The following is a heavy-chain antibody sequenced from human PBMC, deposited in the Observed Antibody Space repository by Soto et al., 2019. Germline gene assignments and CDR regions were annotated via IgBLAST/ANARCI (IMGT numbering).Heavy chain of an antibody. J-gene: IGHJ6*02. CDR2: INAGNGNT. D-gene: IGHD6-13*01. CDR3: AREVGSSWYRGSGMDV. V-gene: IGHV1-3*01. Sequence: QVQLVQSGAEVKKPGASVKVSCKASGYTFTSYAMHWVRPAPGQRLEWMGWINAGNGNTKYSQKFQGRVTITRDTAASTAYMELISLRSEDTAVYYCAREVGSSWYRGSGMDVWGQGTTVTVSS. CDR1: GYTFTSYA.